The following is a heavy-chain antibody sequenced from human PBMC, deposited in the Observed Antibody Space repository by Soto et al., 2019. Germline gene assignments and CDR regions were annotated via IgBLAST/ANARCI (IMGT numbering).Heavy chain of an antibody. D-gene: IGHD3-22*01. CDR1: GFTFSGYS. V-gene: IGHV3-21*01. Sequence: EVQLVESGGGLVKPGGSLRLSCEASGFTFSGYSMNWVRHAPGKGLEWVSAIAAGSGFLYYSDSVKGRFTISRDNAKNVLHLQMNSLRAEDTAVYYCASSHAVVTLDFWGQGTLVTVSS. J-gene: IGHJ4*02. CDR2: IAAGSGFL. CDR3: ASSHAVVTLDF.